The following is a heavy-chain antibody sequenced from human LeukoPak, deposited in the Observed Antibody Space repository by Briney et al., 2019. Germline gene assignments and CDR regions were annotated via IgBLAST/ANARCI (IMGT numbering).Heavy chain of an antibody. CDR1: GYTFTSYG. D-gene: IGHD4-11*01. Sequence: ASVKVSCKASGYTFTSYGISWVRQAPGQGLEWMGWISAYNGNTNYAQKLQGRVTMTTDTSASTAYMELRSLRPDDTAVYYCARQVYYSNYRSFDYWGQGTLVTVSS. J-gene: IGHJ4*02. CDR3: ARQVYYSNYRSFDY. CDR2: ISAYNGNT. V-gene: IGHV1-18*01.